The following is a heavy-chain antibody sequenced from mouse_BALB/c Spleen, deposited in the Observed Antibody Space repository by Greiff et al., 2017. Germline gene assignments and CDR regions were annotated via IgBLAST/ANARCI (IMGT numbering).Heavy chain of an antibody. V-gene: IGHV1S22*01. Sequence: LQQPGSELVRPGASVKLSCKASGYTFTSYWMHWVKQRHGQGLEWIGNIYPGSGSTNYDEKFKSKGTLTVDTSSSTAYMHLSSLTSEDSAVYYCTRGGDYWGQGTSVTVSS. CDR2: IYPGSGST. CDR3: TRGGDY. CDR1: GYTFTSYW. J-gene: IGHJ4*01.